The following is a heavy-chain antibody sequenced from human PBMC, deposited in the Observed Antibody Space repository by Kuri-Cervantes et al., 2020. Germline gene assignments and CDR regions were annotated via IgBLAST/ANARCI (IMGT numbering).Heavy chain of an antibody. CDR2: ISSSSSYI. CDR1: GFTFSSYS. J-gene: IGHJ6*02. CDR3: ARGFEYLPHFYGMDV. V-gene: IGHV3-21*04. Sequence: LSLTCAASGFTFSSYSMNWVRQAPGKGLEWVSSISSSSSYIYYADSVKGRFTISRDNAKNSLYLQMNSLRAEDTAVYYCARGFEYLPHFYGMDVWGQGTTVTVSS. D-gene: IGHD3-10*01.